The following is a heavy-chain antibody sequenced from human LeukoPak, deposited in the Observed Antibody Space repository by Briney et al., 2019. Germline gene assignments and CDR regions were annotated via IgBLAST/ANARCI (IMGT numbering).Heavy chain of an antibody. D-gene: IGHD3-16*01. V-gene: IGHV3-21*01. CDR3: ARDLSLGAPGGFDY. CDR2: ISSSSTYI. CDR1: GFSFSTSG. Sequence: PGGSLRLSCEASGFSFSTSGVHWVRQAPGKGLEWVSTISSSSTYIYYADSVKGRFTISRDNAENSVYLQMDSLRGDDTAVYYCARDLSLGAPGGFDYWGQGTLVTVSS. J-gene: IGHJ4*02.